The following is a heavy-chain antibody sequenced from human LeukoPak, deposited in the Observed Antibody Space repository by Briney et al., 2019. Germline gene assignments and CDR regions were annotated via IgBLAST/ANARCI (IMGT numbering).Heavy chain of an antibody. V-gene: IGHV1-2*02. Sequence: ASVKVSCKASGYTFTGYYMHWVRPAPGQGLEWMGWINPNSGGTNYAQKFQGRVTMTRDTSISTAYMELSRLRSDDTAVYYCARALPPYYYDSSGYCDYWGQGTLVTVSS. CDR2: INPNSGGT. CDR3: ARALPPYYYDSSGYCDY. J-gene: IGHJ4*02. CDR1: GYTFTGYY. D-gene: IGHD3-22*01.